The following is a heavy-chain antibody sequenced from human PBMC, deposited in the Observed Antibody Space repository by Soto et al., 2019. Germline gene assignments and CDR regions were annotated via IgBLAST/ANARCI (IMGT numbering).Heavy chain of an antibody. J-gene: IGHJ6*02. CDR1: GGTFSSYA. CDR2: IIPMFGSS. Sequence: SVKVSCKASGGTFSSYAFSWVRQAPGQGLEWMGGIIPMFGSSTYAQKFRGRVTITADESTSTAYMDLSSLRSEDSADYYCARGTRDCSTSSCHSPQGYFRHDMDVWGPGTTVTVSS. D-gene: IGHD6-19*01. V-gene: IGHV1-69*13. CDR3: ARGTRDCSTSSCHSPQGYFRHDMDV.